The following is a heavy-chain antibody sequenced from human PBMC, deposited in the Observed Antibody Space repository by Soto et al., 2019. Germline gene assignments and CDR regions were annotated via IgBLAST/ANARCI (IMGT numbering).Heavy chain of an antibody. CDR3: AKYSTAIVLGGIPYPFDY. D-gene: IGHD5-18*01. J-gene: IGHJ4*02. CDR2: ISGSGGST. V-gene: IGHV3-23*01. Sequence: EVQLLESGGGLVQPGGSLRLSCAASGFTFSSYAMSWVRQAPGKGLEWVSAISGSGGSTYYADSVKGRFTISRDNSKNTLYLQMNSLRAENTAVYYGAKYSTAIVLGGIPYPFDYWGQGTLVTVSS. CDR1: GFTFSSYA.